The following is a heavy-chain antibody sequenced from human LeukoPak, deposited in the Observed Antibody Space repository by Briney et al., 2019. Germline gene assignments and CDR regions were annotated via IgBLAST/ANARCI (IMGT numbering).Heavy chain of an antibody. CDR3: ARLRYSGYMKYYFDY. V-gene: IGHV4-59*01. J-gene: IGHJ4*02. D-gene: IGHD5-12*01. CDR2: IYFSGST. CDR1: GGSISSYY. Sequence: SETLSLTCTVSGGSISSYYWSWIRQPPGKGLECIGYIYFSGSTNYSPSLKSRVTISVDTSKNQFSLKLTSVTAADTAVYYCARLRYSGYMKYYFDYWGQGTLVTVSS.